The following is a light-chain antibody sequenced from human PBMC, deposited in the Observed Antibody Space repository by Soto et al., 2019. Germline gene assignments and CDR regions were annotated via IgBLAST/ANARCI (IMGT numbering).Light chain of an antibody. Sequence: QSALTQPASVSGSPGQSITISCTGTHSDFGSYNFVSWYQQHPGKAPKLMIYEASKRPSGVSNRFFGSRSGNTAYLTISGLRAEDEADYYCCSYASNSVLFGEGTKLTVL. J-gene: IGLJ2*01. CDR3: CSYASNSVL. CDR1: HSDFGSYNF. CDR2: EAS. V-gene: IGLV2-23*01.